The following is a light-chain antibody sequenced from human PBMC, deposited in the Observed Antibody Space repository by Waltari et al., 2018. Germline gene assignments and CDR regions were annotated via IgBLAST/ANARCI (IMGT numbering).Light chain of an antibody. CDR2: GAS. CDR1: QSVSKY. J-gene: IGKJ1*01. Sequence: EIVLTQSPGTLSLSPGVRAILSCRASQSVSKYLAWYQQKPGQAPRLLIFGASSRATGIPDRFSGSGSGTDLSLTISRVEPEDFAVYYCQQYVSLPATFGQGTKVEIE. CDR3: QQYVSLPAT. V-gene: IGKV3-20*01.